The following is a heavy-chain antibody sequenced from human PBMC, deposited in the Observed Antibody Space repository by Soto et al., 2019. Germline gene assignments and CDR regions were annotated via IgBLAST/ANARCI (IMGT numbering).Heavy chain of an antibody. V-gene: IGHV1-69*12. J-gene: IGHJ6*02. CDR2: IIPIFSTP. Sequence: QVQLVQSGAEVREPGSSVTVSCKASGGTFGNSAISWVRQAPGQGLEWMGGIIPIFSTPDYAQKFQGRVTITADESTSTSNMELTSLRSDDTAVYYCAREKDRLQLGGNYYYATDVWGQGTTVTVSS. CDR3: AREKDRLQLGGNYYYATDV. D-gene: IGHD5-12*01. CDR1: GGTFGNSA.